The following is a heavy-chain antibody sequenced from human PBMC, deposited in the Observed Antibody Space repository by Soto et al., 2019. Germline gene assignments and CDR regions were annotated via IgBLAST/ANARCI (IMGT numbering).Heavy chain of an antibody. CDR1: EGTFSSYT. CDR3: AGGFDGGNYFVY. J-gene: IGHJ4*01. D-gene: IGHD3-9*01. CDR2: IVPILGIA. V-gene: IGHV1-69*02. Sequence: QVQLVQSGAEVKKPGSSGKVSCKASEGTFSSYTISWVRQAPGQGLEWMGRIVPILGIANYAQKIQGRVTIPADQTTSTSYMEQSRLRSEETAVYYCAGGFDGGNYFVYWGHGTLVTVSA.